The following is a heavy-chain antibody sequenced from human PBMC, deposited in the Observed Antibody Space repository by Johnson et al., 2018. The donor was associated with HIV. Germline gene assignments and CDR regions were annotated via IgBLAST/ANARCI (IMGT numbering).Heavy chain of an antibody. V-gene: IGHV3-11*04. CDR3: ATIWRNEGRHSFDV. Sequence: QVQLVESGGGLVKPGGSLRFSCAASGFTFSDSYMTWIRQASGKGLEWVSYISSSGGTINYADHVRGRFTISRNNAKNSLYLQMNSLRAEETAVFFCATIWRNEGRHSFDVWGQGTMVAVS. CDR2: ISSSGGTI. D-gene: IGHD1-1*01. J-gene: IGHJ3*01. CDR1: GFTFSDSY.